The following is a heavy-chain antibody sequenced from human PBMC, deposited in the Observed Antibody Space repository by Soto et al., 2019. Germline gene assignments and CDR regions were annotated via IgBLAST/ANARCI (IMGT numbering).Heavy chain of an antibody. Sequence: PVESVKISCNGSGYSFTSYWIGWVRQMPWKGLEWMGIIYPGDSDTRYSPSFQGQVTISADKSISTAYLQWSSLKASDTAMYYCARLAGVPAAIIYYGMDVWGQGTTVTVSS. J-gene: IGHJ6*02. CDR3: ARLAGVPAAIIYYGMDV. V-gene: IGHV5-51*01. CDR1: GYSFTSYW. CDR2: IYPGDSDT. D-gene: IGHD2-2*01.